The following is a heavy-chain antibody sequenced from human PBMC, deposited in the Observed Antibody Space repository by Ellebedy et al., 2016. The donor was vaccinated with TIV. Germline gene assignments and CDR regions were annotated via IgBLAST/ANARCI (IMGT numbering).Heavy chain of an antibody. CDR3: AKSMALGDRYFDL. J-gene: IGHJ2*01. CDR1: GGCFNSYY. D-gene: IGHD2/OR15-2a*01. V-gene: IGHV4-59*12. Sequence: SETLSLXXTVSGGCFNSYYWTWIRQPPGKGLEWVGHLTHTGRTNYNPSLQSRVAMSLDSSKNQFSLKLNSVTAADTALYYCAKSMALGDRYFDLWGRGTLVTVSS. CDR2: LTHTGRT.